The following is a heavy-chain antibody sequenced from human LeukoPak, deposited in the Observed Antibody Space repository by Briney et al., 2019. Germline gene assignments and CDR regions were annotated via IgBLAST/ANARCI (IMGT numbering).Heavy chain of an antibody. J-gene: IGHJ3*02. V-gene: IGHV4-4*07. D-gene: IGHD6-13*01. CDR3: AREGRAAVGTGAFDI. Sequence: PSETLSLTCTVSGDSISNYYWSWLRQPAGKGLEWLGRISTSGSTNYNPSLKSRVTMSVNTSKNQFSLKLNSVTAADTAVYHCAREGRAAVGTGAFDIRGQGTMVTVSS. CDR2: ISTSGST. CDR1: GDSISNYY.